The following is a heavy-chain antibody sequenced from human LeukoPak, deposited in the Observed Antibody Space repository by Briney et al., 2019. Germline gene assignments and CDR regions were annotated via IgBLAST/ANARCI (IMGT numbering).Heavy chain of an antibody. Sequence: GGSLRLSCAASGFTFSSYGMHWVRQAPGKGLEWVAFIRYDGSNKYYADSVKGRFTISRDNSKNTLYLQMNSLRAEDTAVYYCAKDFQRLLRAFDYWGQGTLVTVSS. J-gene: IGHJ4*02. D-gene: IGHD5-12*01. CDR3: AKDFQRLLRAFDY. CDR2: IRYDGSNK. CDR1: GFTFSSYG. V-gene: IGHV3-30*02.